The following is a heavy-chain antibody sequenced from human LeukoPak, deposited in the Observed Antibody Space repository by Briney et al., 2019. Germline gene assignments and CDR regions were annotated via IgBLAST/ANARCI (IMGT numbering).Heavy chain of an antibody. Sequence: PGGSLRLSCAASGFTVSIYGMHWVRQAPGKGLEWVAFIRGDGTNKYYADSVKGRFTISRDNSKSTLSLQMDTLRSEDTAVYFCAKDLYVSGFYPTSLDDWGQGTLVTVSS. CDR2: IRGDGTNK. CDR3: AKDLYVSGFYPTSLDD. D-gene: IGHD3-22*01. CDR1: GFTVSIYG. V-gene: IGHV3-30*02. J-gene: IGHJ4*02.